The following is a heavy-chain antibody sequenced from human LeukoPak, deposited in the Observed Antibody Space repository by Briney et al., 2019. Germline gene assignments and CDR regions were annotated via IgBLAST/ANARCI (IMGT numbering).Heavy chain of an antibody. D-gene: IGHD2-15*01. J-gene: IGHJ4*02. CDR1: GFTFSSYA. V-gene: IGHV3-23*01. Sequence: GGSLRLSCAASGFTFSSYAMSWVRQAPGKGLEWVSSITGDGDTTYYADSVRGRFTISRDNSKNTLSLQTNSLRAEDTAVYYCAKQRSEVVVAATNYWGQGTLVTVSS. CDR2: ITGDGDTT. CDR3: AKQRSEVVVAATNY.